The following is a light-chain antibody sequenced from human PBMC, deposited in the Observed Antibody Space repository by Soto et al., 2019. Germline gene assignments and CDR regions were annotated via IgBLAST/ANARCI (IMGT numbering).Light chain of an antibody. Sequence: ETVLTQSPATLSLSPGESAILSCRASQSVSSNYLAWYQQKPSQAPRIIIFGASGRATGLPDRFSGSGSGTDFTLTINRLEPEDFAVYYCQLYGISPHFGQGTRLEIK. CDR2: GAS. CDR3: QLYGISPH. J-gene: IGKJ5*01. V-gene: IGKV3-20*01. CDR1: QSVSSNY.